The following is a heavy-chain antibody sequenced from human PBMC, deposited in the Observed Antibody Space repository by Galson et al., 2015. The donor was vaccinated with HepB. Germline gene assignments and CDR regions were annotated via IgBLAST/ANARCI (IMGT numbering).Heavy chain of an antibody. Sequence: SVKVSCKASGYTFTSYDINWVRQATGQGLEWMGWMNPNSGNTGYAQKFQGRATMTRNTSISTAYMELSSLRSEDTAVYYCARGSYFAFTKYSSGWLKQWGFDYWGQGTLVTVSS. CDR2: MNPNSGNT. D-gene: IGHD6-19*01. V-gene: IGHV1-8*01. CDR3: ARGSYFAFTKYSSGWLKQWGFDY. CDR1: GYTFTSYD. J-gene: IGHJ4*02.